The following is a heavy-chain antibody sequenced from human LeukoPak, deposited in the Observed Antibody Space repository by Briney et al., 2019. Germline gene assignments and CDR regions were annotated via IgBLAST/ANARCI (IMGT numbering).Heavy chain of an antibody. CDR2: ISSSSNYI. J-gene: IGHJ5*02. CDR1: GFTFSSYS. CDR3: AKAAMMVRGVSSWFDP. V-gene: IGHV3-21*04. D-gene: IGHD3-10*01. Sequence: PGGSLRLSCAASGFTFSSYSMNWVRQAPGKGLEWVSSISSSSNYIYYADSVKGRFTISRDNAKNSLYLQMNSLRAEDTALYYCAKAAMMVRGVSSWFDPWGQGTLVTVSS.